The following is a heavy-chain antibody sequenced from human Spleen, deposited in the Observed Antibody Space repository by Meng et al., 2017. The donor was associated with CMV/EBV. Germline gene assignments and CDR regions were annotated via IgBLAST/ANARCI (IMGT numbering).Heavy chain of an antibody. D-gene: IGHD3-9*01. V-gene: IGHV2-5*01. CDR1: GFSLTTSGVG. CDR2: IYWNDDE. J-gene: IGHJ5*02. CDR3: AHSLLYYDILTGTGGWFDP. Sequence: SGPTLVKPTQTLTLTCTFSGFSLTTSGVGVGWIRQPPGKALEWLALIYWNDDERYSPSLKTRLTITKDTSKNQVVLTMTNMDPVDTATYYCAHSLLYYDILTGTGGWFDPWGQGTLVTVSS.